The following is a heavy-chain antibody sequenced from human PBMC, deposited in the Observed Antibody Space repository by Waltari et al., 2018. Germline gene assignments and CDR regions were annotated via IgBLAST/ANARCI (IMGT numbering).Heavy chain of an antibody. CDR2: INAGNGNT. J-gene: IGHJ4*02. D-gene: IGHD3-10*01. CDR3: ASDWWFREYYFDY. CDR1: GYTFTSYD. Sequence: QVQLVQSGAEVKKPGASVKVSCKASGYTFTSYDMHWVRKAPGQRLEWMGWINAGNGNTKYSQKFQGRVTITRDTSASTAYMELSSLRSEDTAVYYCASDWWFREYYFDYWGQGTLVTVSS. V-gene: IGHV1-3*01.